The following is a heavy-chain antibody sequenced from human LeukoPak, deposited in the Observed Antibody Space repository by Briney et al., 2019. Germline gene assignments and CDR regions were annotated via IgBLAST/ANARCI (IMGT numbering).Heavy chain of an antibody. J-gene: IGHJ6*04. CDR1: GFTFSSYE. Sequence: PGGSLRLSCAASGFTFSSYEMNWVRQAPGKGLEWVSYISSSGSTIYYADSVKGGFTISRDNAKNSLYLQMNSLRAEDTAVYYCARPIIYYYYGMDVWGKGTTVTVSS. CDR2: ISSSGSTI. V-gene: IGHV3-48*03. CDR3: ARPIIYYYYGMDV.